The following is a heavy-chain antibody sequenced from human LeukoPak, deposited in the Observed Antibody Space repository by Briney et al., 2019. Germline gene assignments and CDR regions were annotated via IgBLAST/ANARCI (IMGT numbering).Heavy chain of an antibody. CDR3: ARLGGYCSSTSCYDAFDI. V-gene: IGHV5-51*01. CDR1: GYSFTSYW. CDR2: IYPGDSDT. D-gene: IGHD2-2*03. J-gene: IGHJ3*02. Sequence: GESLKISCKGSGYSFTSYWIGWVRQMPGKGLEWMGFIYPGDSDTRYSPSFQGQVTISADKSISTAYLQWSSLKASDTAMYYCARLGGYCSSTSCYDAFDIWGQGTMVTVSS.